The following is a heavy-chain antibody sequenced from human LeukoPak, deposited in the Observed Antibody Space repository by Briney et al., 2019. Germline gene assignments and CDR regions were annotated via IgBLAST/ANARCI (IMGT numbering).Heavy chain of an antibody. V-gene: IGHV3-23*01. CDR3: ARGAGVWLRLRRGTFDY. D-gene: IGHD5-12*01. CDR2: ISGSGGST. J-gene: IGHJ4*02. CDR1: GFTFSSYA. Sequence: SGGSLRLSCAASGFTFSSYAMSWVRQAPGKGLEWVSAISGSGGSTYYADSVKGRFTISRDNSKNTLYLQMNSLRAEDTAVYYCARGAGVWLRLRRGTFDYWGQGTLVTVSS.